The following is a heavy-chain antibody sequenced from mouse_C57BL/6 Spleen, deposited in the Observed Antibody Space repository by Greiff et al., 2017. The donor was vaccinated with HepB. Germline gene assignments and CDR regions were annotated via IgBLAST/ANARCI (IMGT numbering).Heavy chain of an antibody. CDR2: INPNYGTT. J-gene: IGHJ4*01. CDR1: GYSFTDYN. CDR3: ARALLGPDYYAMDY. D-gene: IGHD4-1*01. Sequence: EVQLQQSGPELVKPGASVKISCKASGYSFTDYNMNWVKQSNGKSLEWIGVINPNYGTTSYNQKFKGKATLTVDQSSSTAYMQRNSLTSEDSAVYYCARALLGPDYYAMDYWGQGTSVTVSS. V-gene: IGHV1-39*01.